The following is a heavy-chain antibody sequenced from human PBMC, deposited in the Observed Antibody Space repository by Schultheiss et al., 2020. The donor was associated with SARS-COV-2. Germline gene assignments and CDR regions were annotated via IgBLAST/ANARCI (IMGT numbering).Heavy chain of an antibody. J-gene: IGHJ4*02. CDR3: TTDRGSGWYGYYFDY. CDR1: GFTFGDYA. Sequence: GGSLRLSCTASGFTFGDYAMSWVRQAPGKGLEWVGFIRSRIYGETTEYAASLKDRFTISRDDSKNTLYLQMNSLKTEDTAVYYCTTDRGSGWYGYYFDYWGQGTLVTVSS. V-gene: IGHV3-49*04. D-gene: IGHD6-19*01. CDR2: IRSRIYGETT.